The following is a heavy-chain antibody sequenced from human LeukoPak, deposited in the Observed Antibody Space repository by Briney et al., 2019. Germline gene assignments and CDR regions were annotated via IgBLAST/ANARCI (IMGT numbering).Heavy chain of an antibody. D-gene: IGHD1-1*01. Sequence: GGSLRLSCAASGFTFSSYGIHWVRQAPGKGLEWVAVISYDGSNKYYEDPVKGRFTISRDNSKNTLYLQMNSLRAEDTAVYYCAKDWQLVDYWGQGTLVTVSS. J-gene: IGHJ4*02. CDR2: ISYDGSNK. CDR3: AKDWQLVDY. V-gene: IGHV3-30*18. CDR1: GFTFSSYG.